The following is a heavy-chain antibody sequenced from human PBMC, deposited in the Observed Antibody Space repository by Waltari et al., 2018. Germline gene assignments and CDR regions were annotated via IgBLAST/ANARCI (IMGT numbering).Heavy chain of an antibody. Sequence: QVQLVQSGAEVKKPGASVKVSCNVSGYTLTELSMHWVRQAPGKGLEWMGGFEPEDGETIYAQKFQGRVTMTEDTSTDTAYMELSSLRSEDTAVYYCATSMNGLFGFSYGYGMDVWGQGTTVTVSS. D-gene: IGHD5-18*01. CDR3: ATSMNGLFGFSYGYGMDV. J-gene: IGHJ6*02. CDR2: FEPEDGET. V-gene: IGHV1-24*01. CDR1: GYTLTELS.